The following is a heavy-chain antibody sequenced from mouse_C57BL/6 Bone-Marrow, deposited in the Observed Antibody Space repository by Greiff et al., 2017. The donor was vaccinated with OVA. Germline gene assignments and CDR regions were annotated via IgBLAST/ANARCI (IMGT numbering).Heavy chain of an antibody. CDR1: GYTFTSYG. CDR2: IYPSSGNT. V-gene: IGHV1-81*01. Sequence: QVQLQQSGAELARPGASVKLSCKASGYTFTSYGISWVKQRTGQGLEWIGEIYPSSGNTSYNEKFKGKATLTADKSSSTAYMELRSLTSEDSEVYVSARRSSKTAQATAYWGQGTTLTVSA. J-gene: IGHJ2*01. CDR3: ARRSSKTAQATAY. D-gene: IGHD3-2*02.